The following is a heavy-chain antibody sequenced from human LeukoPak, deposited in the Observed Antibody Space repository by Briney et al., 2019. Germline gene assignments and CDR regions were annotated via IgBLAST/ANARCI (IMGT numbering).Heavy chain of an antibody. CDR2: IWYDGSNK. CDR3: ALLVLRYFDWPTFDY. J-gene: IGHJ4*02. Sequence: GRSLRLSCAASGFTFSSYGMHWVRQAPGKGLEWVAVIWYDGSNKYYADSVKGRFTISRDNSKNTLYLQMNSLRAEDTAVYYCALLVLRYFDWPTFDYWGQGTLVTVSS. CDR1: GFTFSSYG. V-gene: IGHV3-33*01. D-gene: IGHD3-9*01.